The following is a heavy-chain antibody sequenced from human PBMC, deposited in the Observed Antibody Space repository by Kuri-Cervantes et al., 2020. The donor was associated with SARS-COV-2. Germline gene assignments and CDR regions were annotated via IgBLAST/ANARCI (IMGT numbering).Heavy chain of an antibody. CDR1: GFTFSSYW. V-gene: IGHV3-7*01. J-gene: IGHJ4*02. CDR3: ARVLRYSSSSRAFDY. CDR2: IKQDGSEK. Sequence: GESLKISCAASGFTFSSYWMSWVRQAPGKGLEWVANIKQDGSEKYYVDSVKGRFTISRDNAKNSLYLQMNSLRAEDTAVYYCARVLRYSSSSRAFDYWGQGTLVTVSS. D-gene: IGHD6-6*01.